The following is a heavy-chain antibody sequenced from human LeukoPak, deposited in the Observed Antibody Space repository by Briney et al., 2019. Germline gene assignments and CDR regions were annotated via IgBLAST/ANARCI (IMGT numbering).Heavy chain of an antibody. CDR2: IIPILGIA. CDR1: GGTFSSYA. CDR3: ARTPSGSYYYGSGTQDY. D-gene: IGHD3-10*01. Sequence: ASVKVSCKASGGTFSSYAISWVRQAPGQGLEWMGRIIPILGIANYAQKFQGRVTITADKSTSTAYMELSSLRSEDTAVYYCARTPSGSYYYGSGTQDYWGQGTLVTVSS. J-gene: IGHJ4*02. V-gene: IGHV1-69*04.